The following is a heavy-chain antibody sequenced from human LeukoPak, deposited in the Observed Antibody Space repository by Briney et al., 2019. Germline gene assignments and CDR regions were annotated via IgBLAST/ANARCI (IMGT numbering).Heavy chain of an antibody. CDR1: GFTFSSYS. CDR3: ARHVVAVGFDY. V-gene: IGHV3-21*01. D-gene: IGHD3-22*01. J-gene: IGHJ4*02. CDR2: ITSSSRYI. Sequence: GGSLRLSCAASGFTFSSYSMNWVRQAPGKGLEWVSSITSSSRYIYYADSVKGRFTISRDNAKNSLYLQMNSLRAEDTAVYYCARHVVAVGFDYWGQGTLVTVSS.